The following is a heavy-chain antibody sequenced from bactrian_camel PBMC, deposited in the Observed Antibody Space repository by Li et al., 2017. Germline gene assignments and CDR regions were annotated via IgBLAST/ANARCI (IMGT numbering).Heavy chain of an antibody. CDR1: GSIYNTSC. Sequence: HVQLVESGGDSGQAGGSLRLSCAASGSIYNTSCMGWFRQAPGREREGVACIDRDGSTTYAASVKGRFTISKDNAKNILFLQMISLKSEDTAMYYCAASSVAVRCGIVAPKANFFNYWGQGTQVTVS. V-gene: IGHV3S53*01. CDR3: AASSVAVRCGIVAPKANFFNY. J-gene: IGHJ4*01. CDR2: IDRDGST. D-gene: IGHD6*01.